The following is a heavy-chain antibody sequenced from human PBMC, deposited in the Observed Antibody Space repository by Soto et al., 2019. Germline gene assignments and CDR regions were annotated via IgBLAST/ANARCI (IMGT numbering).Heavy chain of an antibody. J-gene: IGHJ4*02. V-gene: IGHV3-23*01. D-gene: IGHD5-12*01. CDR2: ISGSGGST. CDR1: GFTFSSYA. Sequence: GGSLRLSCAASGFTFSSYAMSWVRQAPGKGLEWVSAISGSGGSTYYADSVKGRFTISRDNSKNTLYLQMNSLRAEDTAVYYCAKFFLADIVATIPSYFDYWGQGTLVTVSS. CDR3: AKFFLADIVATIPSYFDY.